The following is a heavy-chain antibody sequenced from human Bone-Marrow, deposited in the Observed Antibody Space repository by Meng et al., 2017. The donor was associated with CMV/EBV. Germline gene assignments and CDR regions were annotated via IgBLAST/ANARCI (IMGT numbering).Heavy chain of an antibody. J-gene: IGHJ4*02. CDR3: ASRLVGAASRVFEY. Sequence: SETLSLTCAVYGGSFSGYYWSWIRQPPGKGLEWIGEINHSGSTNYNPSLKSRVTISVDTSKDQFSLKLSSVTAADTAVYYFASRLVGAASRVFEYWGQGTLVTVSS. D-gene: IGHD1-26*01. CDR2: INHSGST. CDR1: GGSFSGYY. V-gene: IGHV4-34*01.